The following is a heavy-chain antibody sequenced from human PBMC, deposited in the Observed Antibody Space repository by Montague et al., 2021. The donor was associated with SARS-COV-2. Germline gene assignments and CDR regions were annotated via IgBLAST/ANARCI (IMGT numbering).Heavy chain of an antibody. CDR2: INHHGTS. D-gene: IGHD3-16*02. J-gene: IGHJ5*02. V-gene: IGHV4-34*01. CDR3: ARDRFQYNWFDP. Sequence: SETLSLTCAVYGGSFSDYFWTWIRQPPGKGLEWIGEINHHGTSNYNPSLKSRVSISVDTSKNQFSLYLGSVTAADTAVYYCARDRFQYNWFDPWGQGTLVTVSP. CDR1: GGSFSDYF.